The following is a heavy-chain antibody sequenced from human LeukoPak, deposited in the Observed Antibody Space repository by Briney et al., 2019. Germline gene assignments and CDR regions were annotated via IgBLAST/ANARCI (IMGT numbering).Heavy chain of an antibody. CDR3: ARESSSWQATLDY. Sequence: SETLSLTCAVYGGSFSGYYWSWIRQPPGKGLEWIGEINHSGSTNYNPSLKSRVTISVDTSKNQFSLKLSSVTAADTAVYYCARESSSWQATLDYWGQGTLVTVSS. J-gene: IGHJ4*02. V-gene: IGHV4-34*01. CDR1: GGSFSGYY. D-gene: IGHD6-13*01. CDR2: INHSGST.